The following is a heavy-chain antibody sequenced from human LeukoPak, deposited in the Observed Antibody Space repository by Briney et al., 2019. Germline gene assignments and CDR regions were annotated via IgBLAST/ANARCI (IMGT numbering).Heavy chain of an antibody. CDR3: AKANTAMSYFDY. D-gene: IGHD5-18*01. Sequence: PGGSLRLSCAASGFTFSSYGMHWVRSSPGKGLEWVAVISYAVSNKYYADSVKGRFTISRDNSKNTLYLQMDSLRAEDTAVYYCAKANTAMSYFDYWGQGTLVTVSS. J-gene: IGHJ4*02. V-gene: IGHV3-30*18. CDR1: GFTFSSYG. CDR2: ISYAVSNK.